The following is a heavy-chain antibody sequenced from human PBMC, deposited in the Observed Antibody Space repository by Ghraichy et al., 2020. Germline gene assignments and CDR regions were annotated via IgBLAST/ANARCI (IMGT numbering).Heavy chain of an antibody. V-gene: IGHV3-33*01. D-gene: IGHD1-26*01. CDR1: GCTFSSYA. J-gene: IGHJ6*02. CDR2: TCYDGKQK. CDR3: ARDRTAWGYYGLDV. Sequence: LSLTCAASGCTFSSYAMHWVRQAPGKGLEWVAVTCYDGKQKYYADSVKGPFIISRDTSKSSIFVQMNSLRSEDTAVYYCARDRTAWGYYGLDVWGQGTTVTVSS.